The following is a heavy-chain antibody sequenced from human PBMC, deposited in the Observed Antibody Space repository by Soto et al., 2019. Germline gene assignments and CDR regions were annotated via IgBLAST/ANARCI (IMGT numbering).Heavy chain of an antibody. CDR3: ARGQEGIVATH. J-gene: IGHJ4*02. CDR1: GGSLTGYY. Sequence: QVQLQQWGAGLLKPSETLSLTCTVNGGSLTGYYWSWIRQPPGKGLEWIGEVKDGGSTNYSPSLRGRVSRSADTPKNHFSLRLNSVTAADTAVYFCARGQEGIVATHWDQGALVTVSS. D-gene: IGHD5-12*01. V-gene: IGHV4-34*01. CDR2: VKDGGST.